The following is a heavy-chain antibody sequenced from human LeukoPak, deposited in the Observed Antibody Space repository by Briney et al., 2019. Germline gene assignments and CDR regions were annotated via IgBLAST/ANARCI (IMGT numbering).Heavy chain of an antibody. CDR3: ARLDYGDYAPDY. J-gene: IGHJ4*02. V-gene: IGHV3-21*01. CDR1: GFTFSSYS. CDR2: ISSSSTYI. D-gene: IGHD4-17*01. Sequence: GGSLRLSCAASGFTFSSYSMDWVRQAPGKGLEWVSSISSSSTYIYYADSVKGRFTVSRDNAKNSLYLQMNSLRAEDTAVYYCARLDYGDYAPDYWGQGTLVTVSS.